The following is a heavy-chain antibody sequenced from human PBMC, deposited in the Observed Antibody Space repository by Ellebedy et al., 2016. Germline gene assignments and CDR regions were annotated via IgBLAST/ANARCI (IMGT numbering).Heavy chain of an antibody. CDR3: ATGFYHYGAFNI. Sequence: GESLKISXAASGFSFSDYWMHWVRQTPGEGLMWVSRIKGDGNYIAYADSVKGRFTVSRDNAKNTLSLQMNNLRAEDTAVYYCATGFYHYGAFNIWGQGTMVTVSS. V-gene: IGHV3-74*01. CDR2: IKGDGNYI. D-gene: IGHD5-12*01. CDR1: GFSFSDYW. J-gene: IGHJ3*02.